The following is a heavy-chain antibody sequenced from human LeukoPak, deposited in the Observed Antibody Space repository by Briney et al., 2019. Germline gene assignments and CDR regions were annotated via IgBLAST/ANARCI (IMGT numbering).Heavy chain of an antibody. Sequence: PGGSLRLSCAASGFTFSSYSMNWVRQAPGKGLEWVSSISSSSYIYYADSVKGRFTISRDNVKNSLYLQMNSLRAEDTAVYYCARGRGVVPAGIDYWGQGTLVTVSS. J-gene: IGHJ4*02. D-gene: IGHD2-2*01. V-gene: IGHV3-21*01. CDR3: ARGRGVVPAGIDY. CDR2: ISSSSYI. CDR1: GFTFSSYS.